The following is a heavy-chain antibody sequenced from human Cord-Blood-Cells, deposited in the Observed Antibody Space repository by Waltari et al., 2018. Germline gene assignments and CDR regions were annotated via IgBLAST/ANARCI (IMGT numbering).Heavy chain of an antibody. CDR2: INHSGST. V-gene: IGHV4-34*01. Sequence: QVQLQQWGAGLLKPSETLSLTCAVYVGSFSGYYWSWIRQPPGKGLEWIGEINHSGSTNYNPSLKSRVTISVDTSKNQFSLKLSSVTAADTAVYYCSMISGWYFDYWGQGTLVTVSS. CDR3: SMISGWYFDY. CDR1: VGSFSGYY. J-gene: IGHJ4*02. D-gene: IGHD6-19*01.